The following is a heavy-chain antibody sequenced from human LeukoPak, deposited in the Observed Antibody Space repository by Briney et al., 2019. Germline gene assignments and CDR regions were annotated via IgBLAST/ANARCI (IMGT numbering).Heavy chain of an antibody. J-gene: IGHJ5*02. CDR1: GFTFSSYA. Sequence: PGGSLRLSCAASGFTFSSYAMSWVRQAPGKGLEWVSAISGSGGSTYYADSVEGRFTISRDNSKNTLYLQMNSPRAEDTAVYYCAKDSDLGANNWFDPWGQGTLVTVSS. D-gene: IGHD3-16*01. CDR2: ISGSGGST. V-gene: IGHV3-23*01. CDR3: AKDSDLGANNWFDP.